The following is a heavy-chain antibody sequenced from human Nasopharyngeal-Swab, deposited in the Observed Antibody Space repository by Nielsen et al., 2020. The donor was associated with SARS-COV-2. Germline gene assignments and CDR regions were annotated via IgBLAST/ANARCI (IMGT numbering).Heavy chain of an antibody. CDR1: GFTFSSYG. Sequence: GGSLRLSCAASGFTFSSYGMHWVRQAPGKGLEWVAVIWYDGSNKYYADSVKGRFTISRENSKNTLYLQMNSLRAEDTAVYYCARGPRLLRFLEWLFSLDAFDIWGQGTMVTVSS. V-gene: IGHV3-33*01. CDR2: IWYDGSNK. D-gene: IGHD3-3*01. CDR3: ARGPRLLRFLEWLFSLDAFDI. J-gene: IGHJ3*02.